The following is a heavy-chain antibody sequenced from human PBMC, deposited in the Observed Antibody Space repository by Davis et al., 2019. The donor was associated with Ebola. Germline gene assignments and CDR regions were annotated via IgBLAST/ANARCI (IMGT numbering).Heavy chain of an antibody. Sequence: ASVKVSCKASGYTFTGYYMHWVRQAPGQGLEWMGWINPNSGGTNYAQKFQGWVTMTRDTSISTAYMELRRLRSEDTAVYYCATSGIVGARFDYWGQGTLVTVSS. V-gene: IGHV1-2*04. D-gene: IGHD1-26*01. CDR1: GYTFTGYY. CDR3: ATSGIVGARFDY. J-gene: IGHJ4*02. CDR2: INPNSGGT.